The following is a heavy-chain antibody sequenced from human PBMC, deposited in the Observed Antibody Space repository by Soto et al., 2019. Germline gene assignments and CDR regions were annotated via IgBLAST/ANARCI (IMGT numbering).Heavy chain of an antibody. Sequence: QVQLQESGPGLVKPSETLSLTCTVSGGSISSYYWSWIRQPPGKGLEWIGYIYYSGNTNYNPSLEVRVTISVAPSKNQFSLKLSSVTAADTAVYYCARVCSVNHVRDYDYWGQGSMVTVSS. CDR2: IYYSGNT. J-gene: IGHJ4*02. D-gene: IGHD4-17*01. CDR1: GGSISSYY. V-gene: IGHV4-59*01. CDR3: ARVCSVNHVRDYDY.